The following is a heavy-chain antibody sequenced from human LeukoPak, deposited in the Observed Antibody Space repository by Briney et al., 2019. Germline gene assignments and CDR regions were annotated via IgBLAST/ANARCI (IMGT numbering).Heavy chain of an antibody. CDR2: FDPSDSYT. Sequence: GESLKIPCKGSGYSFPSYWISWVRPMPGKGLEWMGRFDPSDSYTNYSPSFQGHVTISADKSISTAYLQWSSLKASDTAMYYCASPPRSSWYFFDSWGQGTLVTVSS. CDR1: GYSFPSYW. D-gene: IGHD6-13*01. V-gene: IGHV5-10-1*01. CDR3: ASPPRSSWYFFDS. J-gene: IGHJ4*02.